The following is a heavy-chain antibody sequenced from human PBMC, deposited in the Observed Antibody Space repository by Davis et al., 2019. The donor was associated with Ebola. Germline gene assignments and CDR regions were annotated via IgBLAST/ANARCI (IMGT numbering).Heavy chain of an antibody. D-gene: IGHD3/OR15-3a*01. CDR1: GGSISSSSYY. CDR2: INHSGST. CDR3: ARGGRGAFDI. J-gene: IGHJ3*02. Sequence: SETLSLTCSVSGGSISSSSYYWGWIRQPPGKGLEWIGEINHSGSTNYNPSLKSRVTISVDTSKNQFSLKLSSVTAADTAVYYCARGGRGAFDIWGQGTMVTVSS. V-gene: IGHV4-39*07.